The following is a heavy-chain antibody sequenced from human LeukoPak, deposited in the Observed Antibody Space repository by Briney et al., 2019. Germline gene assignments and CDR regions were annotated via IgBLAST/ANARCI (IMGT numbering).Heavy chain of an antibody. J-gene: IGHJ3*02. CDR3: ARAARGYDASGYYLDAFDI. D-gene: IGHD3-22*01. CDR1: GYSFTTYW. Sequence: GESLKISCKGSGYSFTTYWIGWVRQMPGKGLEWMGIIYPGDSDTRYSPSFQGHVTISDDKSISTAYLRWSSLRASDTAMYYCARAARGYDASGYYLDAFDIWGQGTMVSVSP. CDR2: IYPGDSDT. V-gene: IGHV5-51*01.